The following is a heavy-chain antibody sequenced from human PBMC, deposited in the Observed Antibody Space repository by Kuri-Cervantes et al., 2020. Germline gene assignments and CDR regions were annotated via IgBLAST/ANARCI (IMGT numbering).Heavy chain of an antibody. D-gene: IGHD3-16*01. V-gene: IGHV4-38-2*01. J-gene: IGHJ5*02. Sequence: SETLSLTCAVSGYSVSSGDYWGWIRQPPGKGLEWIGSTYHSGSTYYNPSLKSRVNISVDKSKKQFSLKLSSVTAADTAVYYCARGVLTWFDPWGQGTLVTVSS. CDR2: TYHSGST. CDR3: ARGVLTWFDP. CDR1: GYSVSSGDY.